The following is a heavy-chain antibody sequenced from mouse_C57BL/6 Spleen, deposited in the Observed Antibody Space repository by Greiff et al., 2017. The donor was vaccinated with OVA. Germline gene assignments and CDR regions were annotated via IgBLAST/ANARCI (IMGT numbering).Heavy chain of an antibody. CDR3: VKATGAAWFAD. J-gene: IGHJ3*01. D-gene: IGHD4-1*01. V-gene: IGHV7-4*01. Sequence: EVKLVESGGGLVQPGASLRLSCAASGFTFTDYYMSWVRQPPGKAPEWFALIRNKANGYTTEYTASVKGRFTISRDNSQDILYLQMNTLRAEDSATCYCVKATGAAWFADWGQGTLVTVSA. CDR1: GFTFTDYY. CDR2: IRNKANGYTT.